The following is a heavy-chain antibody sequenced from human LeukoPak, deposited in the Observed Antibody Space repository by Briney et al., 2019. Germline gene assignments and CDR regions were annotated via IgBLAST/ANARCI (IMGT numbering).Heavy chain of an antibody. CDR3: ARRYYDILTGTPVNAFDI. CDR1: GFTFSNAW. V-gene: IGHV3-23*01. CDR2: ISGSGGST. Sequence: RAGGSLRLSCAASGFTFSNAWMSWVRQAPGKGLEWVSAISGSGGSTYYADSVKGRFTISRDNSKNTLYLQMNSLRAEDTAVYYCARRYYDILTGTPVNAFDIWGQGTMVTVSS. J-gene: IGHJ3*02. D-gene: IGHD3-9*01.